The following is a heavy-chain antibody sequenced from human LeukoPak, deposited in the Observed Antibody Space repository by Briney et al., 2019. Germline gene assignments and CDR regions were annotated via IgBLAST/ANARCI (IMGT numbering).Heavy chain of an antibody. CDR2: ISGSGDST. V-gene: IGHV3-23*01. D-gene: IGHD2-2*01. CDR3: ANAGHSPGYCSSITCYMSS. CDR1: GFTFSGYA. Sequence: GGSLRLSCAASGFTFSGYARSWFRQAPGKGLEWVSGISGSGDSTYYADSVKGRFTISRDNSKNTLYLQMNSLRAEDTAVYYCANAGHSPGYCSSITCYMSSWGQGTLVTVSS. J-gene: IGHJ5*02.